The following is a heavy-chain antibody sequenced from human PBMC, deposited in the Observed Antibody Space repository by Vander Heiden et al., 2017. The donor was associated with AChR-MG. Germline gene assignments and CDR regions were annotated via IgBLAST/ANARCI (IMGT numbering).Heavy chain of an antibody. D-gene: IGHD3-10*01. Sequence: QVQLVQSGAEVKKPGASVQVSCKASGYTFTSYDLNWVRQATGQGLEWMGWMNPNSGNTGYAQNFQGRVTMTRNNSISTAYMELSSLRSEDTAVYFCARGNVSPGSGSGSYVRYWGQGTLVTVSS. CDR1: GYTFTSYD. CDR2: MNPNSGNT. V-gene: IGHV1-8*01. CDR3: ARGNVSPGSGSGSYVRY. J-gene: IGHJ4*02.